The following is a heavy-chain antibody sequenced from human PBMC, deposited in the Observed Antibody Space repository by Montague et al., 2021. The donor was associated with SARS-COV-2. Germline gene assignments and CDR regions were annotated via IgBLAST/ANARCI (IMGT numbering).Heavy chain of an antibody. CDR3: ARIHGGTAGSFDY. D-gene: IGHD3-10*01. J-gene: IGHJ4*02. CDR1: GFSLTTGGMC. CDR2: VDWDDDK. Sequence: PALVKPTQTLTLTCTFSGFSLTTGGMCVTWIRQPPGKALEWLALVDWDDDKYYSSSLETRLTISKDTSRNQVVLTMTNMDPMDTVTYYCARIHGGTAGSFDYWGQGTLVTVSS. V-gene: IGHV2-70*01.